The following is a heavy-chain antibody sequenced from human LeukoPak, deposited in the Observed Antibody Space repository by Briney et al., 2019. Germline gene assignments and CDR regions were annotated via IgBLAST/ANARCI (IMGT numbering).Heavy chain of an antibody. Sequence: PGRSLRLSCAASGFTFSSYGMHRVRQAPGKGLEWVAVIWYDGSNKYYADSVKGRFTISRDNSKNTLYLQMNSLRAEDTAVYYCAREMATIVLDYWGQGTLVTVSS. J-gene: IGHJ4*02. CDR1: GFTFSSYG. CDR3: AREMATIVLDY. D-gene: IGHD5-24*01. CDR2: IWYDGSNK. V-gene: IGHV3-33*01.